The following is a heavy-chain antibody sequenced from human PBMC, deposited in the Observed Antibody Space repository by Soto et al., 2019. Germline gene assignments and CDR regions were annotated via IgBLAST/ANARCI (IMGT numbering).Heavy chain of an antibody. J-gene: IGHJ3*02. CDR3: ARHSVIEVAGTTAFDI. CDR1: GFTFSRYS. V-gene: IGHV3-21*01. Sequence: PGGSLRLSCAASGFTFSRYSMNWVRQAPGKGLEWVSSISYSTSYIYYADSVKGRFTISRDNAKNSLYLQMNSLRAEDTAVYYCARHSVIEVAGTTAFDIWGQGTMVTVS. CDR2: ISYSTSYI. D-gene: IGHD6-19*01.